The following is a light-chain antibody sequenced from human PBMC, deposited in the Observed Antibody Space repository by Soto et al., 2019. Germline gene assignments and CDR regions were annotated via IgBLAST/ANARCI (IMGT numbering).Light chain of an antibody. CDR1: QSVSSSY. CDR3: QQYKSFWT. V-gene: IGKV3-20*01. Sequence: EIVLTQSPGTLSLSPGERATLSCRASQSVSSSYLAWYQQKPGQAPRLLIYGASSRATGIPDRFSDSGSGTDFTLTISSLQSEDFATYYCQQYKSFWTFGQGTKVDI. CDR2: GAS. J-gene: IGKJ1*01.